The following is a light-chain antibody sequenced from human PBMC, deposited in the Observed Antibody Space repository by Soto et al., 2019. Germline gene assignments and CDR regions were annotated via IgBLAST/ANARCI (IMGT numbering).Light chain of an antibody. CDR3: QQNYITPPRT. CDR2: AAS. CDR1: QSIKKS. Sequence: DVQMTQSPSSLSASVGDRVTITCRASQSIKKSLNWYQQKPGKAPKLLIFAASNLQSGVPSRFSGSGSGTDFTLTISSLQAEDFATYYCQQNYITPPRTFGPGTKVDIK. J-gene: IGKJ1*01. V-gene: IGKV1-39*01.